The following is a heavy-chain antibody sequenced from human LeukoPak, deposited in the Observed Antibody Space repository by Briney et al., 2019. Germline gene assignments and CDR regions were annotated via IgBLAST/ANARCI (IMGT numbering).Heavy chain of an antibody. CDR2: INPNSGGT. D-gene: IGHD3-3*01. J-gene: IGHJ4*02. CDR3: ARDYDFWSGDPYYFDY. CDR1: GYTFTGYY. V-gene: IGHV1-2*02. Sequence: EASVKVSCKASGYTFTGYYMHWVRQAPGQGLEWMGWINPNSGGTNYAQKFQGRVTMTRDTSISTAYMELNRLRSDDTAVYYCARDYDFWSGDPYYFDYWGQGTLVTVSS.